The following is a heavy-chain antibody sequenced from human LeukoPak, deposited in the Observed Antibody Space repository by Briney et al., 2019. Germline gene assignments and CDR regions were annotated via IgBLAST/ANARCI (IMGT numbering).Heavy chain of an antibody. CDR1: GGSVSSGSYY. V-gene: IGHV4-61*01. CDR3: GGGRITMGYDY. Sequence: SETLSLTCTVSGGSVSSGSYYWSWIRQPPGKGLEWIGYIYYSESTNYNPSLKSRVTISLDTSKNQFSLKLSSVTAADTAVHYCGGGRITMGYDYWGQGTLVTVSS. J-gene: IGHJ4*02. D-gene: IGHD3-10*01. CDR2: IYYSEST.